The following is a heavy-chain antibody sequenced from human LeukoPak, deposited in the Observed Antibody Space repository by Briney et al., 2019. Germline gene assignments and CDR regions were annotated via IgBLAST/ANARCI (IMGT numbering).Heavy chain of an antibody. CDR1: GYTFTRYY. CDR3: ARDWDIIAAAMGDLDY. V-gene: IGHV1-46*01. Sequence: ASVKVSCKASGYTFTRYYMHWVRHAPGQGLEWMGIINPSGGSTSYAQKFQSRVTMTRDTSTSTVYMELSSLRSEDTAVYYCARDWDIIAAAMGDLDYWGQGTLVTVSS. CDR2: INPSGGST. J-gene: IGHJ4*02. D-gene: IGHD6-13*01.